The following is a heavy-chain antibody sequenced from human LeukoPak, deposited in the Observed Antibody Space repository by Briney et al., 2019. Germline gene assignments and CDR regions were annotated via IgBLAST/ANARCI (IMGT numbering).Heavy chain of an antibody. CDR2: ISSSSGMI. CDR3: AKDQYDYVWGSYRPAGFDY. Sequence: PGGSLRLSCAASGFILSSYSVSWVRQAPGEGLEWVSYISSSSGMIYYAEFVKGRFTISRDNSKNTLYLQMNSLRAEDTAVYYCAKDQYDYVWGSYRPAGFDYWGQGTLVTVSS. CDR1: GFILSSYS. J-gene: IGHJ4*02. V-gene: IGHV3-48*01. D-gene: IGHD3-16*02.